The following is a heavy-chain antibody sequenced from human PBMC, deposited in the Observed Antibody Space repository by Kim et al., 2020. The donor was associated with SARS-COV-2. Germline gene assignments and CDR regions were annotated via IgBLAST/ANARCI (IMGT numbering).Heavy chain of an antibody. Sequence: ASVKVSCKASGYTFTGYYMHWVRQAPGQGLEWMGWINPNSGGTNYAQKFQGRVTMTRDTSISTAYMELSRLRSDDTAVYYCARSVSGYEGEWDYFDYWGQGTLVTVSS. J-gene: IGHJ4*02. D-gene: IGHD5-12*01. CDR2: INPNSGGT. V-gene: IGHV1-2*02. CDR3: ARSVSGYEGEWDYFDY. CDR1: GYTFTGYY.